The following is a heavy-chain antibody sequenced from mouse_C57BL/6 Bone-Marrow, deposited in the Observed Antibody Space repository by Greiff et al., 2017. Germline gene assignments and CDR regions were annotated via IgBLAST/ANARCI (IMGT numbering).Heavy chain of an antibody. CDR1: GYTFTSYW. CDR3: ARSYYYSSHN. CDR2: INPSSGYT. D-gene: IGHD2-5*01. J-gene: IGHJ2*01. V-gene: IGHV1-7*01. Sequence: VQLQESGAELAKPGASVKLSCKASGYTFTSYWMHWVKQRPGQGLEWIVYINPSSGYTKYNQKFKDKDTLTADKSSSTAYMQLSSLTSEDTAVYYCARSYYYSSHNWGQGTTLTVSS.